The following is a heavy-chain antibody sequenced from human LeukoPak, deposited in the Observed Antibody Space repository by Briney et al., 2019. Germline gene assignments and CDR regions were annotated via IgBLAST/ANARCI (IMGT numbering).Heavy chain of an antibody. J-gene: IGHJ4*02. CDR1: GFTFSSYE. CDR3: AAVIDH. V-gene: IGHV3-48*03. Sequence: PGGSLRLSCAASGFTFSSYEMNWIRQAPGKGLEWISYISNSGSTKYYADSVKGRFTISRDNAKNSVFLQMNSLRAEDTAVYYCAAVIDHWGQGTLVTVSS. CDR2: ISNSGSTK.